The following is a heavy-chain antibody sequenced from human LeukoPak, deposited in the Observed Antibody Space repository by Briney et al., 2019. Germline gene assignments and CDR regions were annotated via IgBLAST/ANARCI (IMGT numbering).Heavy chain of an antibody. Sequence: SETLSLTCTVSGGSISSYYWSWIRQPPGKGLEWIGYIYYSGSTNYNPSLKSRVTISVDTSKNQFSLKLSFVTAADTAVYYCAREGGADCSGGSCYGWFDPWGQGTLVTVSS. CDR2: IYYSGST. J-gene: IGHJ5*02. V-gene: IGHV4-59*01. D-gene: IGHD2-15*01. CDR1: GGSISSYY. CDR3: AREGGADCSGGSCYGWFDP.